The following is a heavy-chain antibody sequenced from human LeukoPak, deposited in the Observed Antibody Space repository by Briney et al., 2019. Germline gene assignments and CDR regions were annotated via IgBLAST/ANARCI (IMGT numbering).Heavy chain of an antibody. J-gene: IGHJ6*03. V-gene: IGHV4-34*01. CDR2: INHSGST. CDR3: ARIGIVGATSYYYYMDV. D-gene: IGHD1-26*01. Sequence: SETLSLTCAVYGGSFSGYYWSWIRQPPGKGLEWIGEINHSGSTNYNPSLKSRVTISVDTSKNQFSLKLSSVTAADTAVYYCARIGIVGATSYYYYMDVWGKGTTVTVSS. CDR1: GGSFSGYY.